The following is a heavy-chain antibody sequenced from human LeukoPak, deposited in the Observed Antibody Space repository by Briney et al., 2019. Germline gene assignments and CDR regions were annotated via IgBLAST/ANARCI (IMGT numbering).Heavy chain of an antibody. CDR3: AKDLGVRGYSSAFDI. CDR2: ISGSGGST. J-gene: IGHJ3*02. D-gene: IGHD3-10*01. Sequence: GGSLRLSCAASGFTFSSYAMSWVRQAPGKGLEWVSAISGSGGSTYYADSVKGRFTISRDNSKNTLYLQMNSLRVEDTAVYYCAKDLGVRGYSSAFDIWGQGTMVTVSS. V-gene: IGHV3-23*01. CDR1: GFTFSSYA.